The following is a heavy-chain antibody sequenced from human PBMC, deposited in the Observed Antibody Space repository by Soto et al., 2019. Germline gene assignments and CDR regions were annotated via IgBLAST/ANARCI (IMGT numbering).Heavy chain of an antibody. V-gene: IGHV3-33*01. CDR2: IWNDGIRK. J-gene: IGHJ4*02. CDR1: GFTFSKYG. Sequence: GGSLRLSCAASGFTFSKYGMHWVRQAPGKGLEWVALIWNDGIRKVYVDSVKGRFTISRDDSKNTLDLQMNNLRDEDTAVYYCARDDDNDANALDYWGPGTLVTVSS. CDR3: ARDDDNDANALDY.